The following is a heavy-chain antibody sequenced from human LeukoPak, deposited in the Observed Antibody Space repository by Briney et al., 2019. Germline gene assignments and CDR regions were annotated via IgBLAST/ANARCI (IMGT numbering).Heavy chain of an antibody. Sequence: SETLSLTCAVYGGSFSGYYWSWIRQPPGKGLEWIGEINHSGSTNYNPSLKSRVTISVDTSKNQFSLKLSSVTAADTAVYYCARDLGYCSSTSCYDAFDIWGQGTMVTVSS. J-gene: IGHJ3*02. CDR3: ARDLGYCSSTSCYDAFDI. CDR2: INHSGST. V-gene: IGHV4-34*01. D-gene: IGHD2-2*01. CDR1: GGSFSGYY.